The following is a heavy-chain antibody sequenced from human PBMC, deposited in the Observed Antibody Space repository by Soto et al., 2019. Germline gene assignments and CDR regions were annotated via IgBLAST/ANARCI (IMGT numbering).Heavy chain of an antibody. Sequence: ASVDVSCKPYYYYFTGYNIHWVREPPGQGLEWMGWINPNSGVTTYAQKFQGRVTLTRDTSISTAYLEVRRLRSDDTAVYYCATIHRSSTSRGSDFDPWGQGTQVTVSS. CDR3: ATIHRSSTSRGSDFDP. CDR1: YYYFTGYN. D-gene: IGHD6-13*01. V-gene: IGHV1-2*02. CDR2: INPNSGVT. J-gene: IGHJ5*02.